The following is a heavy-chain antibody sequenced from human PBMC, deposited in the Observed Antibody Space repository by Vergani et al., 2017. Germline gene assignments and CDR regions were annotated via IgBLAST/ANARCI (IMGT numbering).Heavy chain of an antibody. Sequence: QVQLVQSGAEVKKPGASVKVSCKASGYTFTGYYMHWVRQAPGQGLEWMGWINPNSGGTNYAQKFQGRVTMTRDTSISTAYMELSRLRSDATAVYYCARDRVKYSSSWYYGMDVWGQGTTVTVSS. CDR3: ARDRVKYSSSWYYGMDV. CDR2: INPNSGGT. V-gene: IGHV1-2*02. J-gene: IGHJ6*02. CDR1: GYTFTGYY. D-gene: IGHD6-13*01.